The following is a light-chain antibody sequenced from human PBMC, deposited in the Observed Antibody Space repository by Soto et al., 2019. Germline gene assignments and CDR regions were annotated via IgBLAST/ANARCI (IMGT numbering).Light chain of an antibody. Sequence: DIQMTPSPSTLSASVVDRVTITCRASQSISSWLAWYQQKPGKAPKLLIYDASSLESGVPSRFSGSGSGTEFTLIISGLQPDDSATYYCQQYNSYSEAFGQGTKVDIK. CDR1: QSISSW. V-gene: IGKV1-5*01. CDR2: DAS. CDR3: QQYNSYSEA. J-gene: IGKJ1*01.